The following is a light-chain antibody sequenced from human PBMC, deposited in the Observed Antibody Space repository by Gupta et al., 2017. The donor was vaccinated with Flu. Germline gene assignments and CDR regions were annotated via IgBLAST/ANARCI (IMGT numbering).Light chain of an antibody. J-gene: IGLJ3*02. CDR3: CSYAASYTWV. Sequence: QSALTPPRSVSRSPGQSVTISCARTSSDAGGFNYVAWYQHHPGKAPKVMIYDVSERPSGVPDRFSGSKSGNTASLTISGLQAEDEADYYCCSYAASYTWVFGGGTKLTVL. V-gene: IGLV2-11*01. CDR2: DVS. CDR1: SSDAGGFNY.